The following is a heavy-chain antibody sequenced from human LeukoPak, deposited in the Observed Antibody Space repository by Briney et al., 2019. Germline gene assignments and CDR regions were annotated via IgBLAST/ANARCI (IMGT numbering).Heavy chain of an antibody. V-gene: IGHV3-9*01. Sequence: GRSLRLSCAASGFTFDDYAMHWVRQVPGKGLEWVSGVSWNSDNIGYADSVKGRFTISRGNAKNSLYLQMNSLTAEDTALYYCAKSPGFYDAYDYWGQGTLVTVSS. J-gene: IGHJ4*02. CDR2: VSWNSDNI. D-gene: IGHD3-9*01. CDR3: AKSPGFYDAYDY. CDR1: GFTFDDYA.